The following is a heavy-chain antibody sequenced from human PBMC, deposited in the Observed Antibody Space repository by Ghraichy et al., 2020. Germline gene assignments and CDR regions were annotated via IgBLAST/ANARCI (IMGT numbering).Heavy chain of an antibody. CDR3: TRDQDGMGGTMDY. V-gene: IGHV3-74*01. D-gene: IGHD1-26*01. J-gene: IGHJ4*02. CDR1: GFTLRSFW. Sequence: ETLSLTCAASGFTLRSFWMHWVRQVQGKGLMWVARINNDGSYTIYADSVKGRFTISRDNAKNTLYLQMNSLRAEDTAVYYCTRDQDGMGGTMDYWGQGSRDTVSS. CDR2: INNDGSYT.